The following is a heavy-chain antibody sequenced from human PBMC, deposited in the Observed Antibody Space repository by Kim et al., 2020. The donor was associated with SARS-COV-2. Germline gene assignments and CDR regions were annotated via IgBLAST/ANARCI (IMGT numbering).Heavy chain of an antibody. V-gene: IGHV3-7*03. CDR1: GFTFSSYW. CDR2: IKQDGSEK. CDR3: ARDGRLYGDYIGY. D-gene: IGHD4-17*01. Sequence: GGSLRLSCAASGFTFSSYWMSWVRQAPGKGLEWVANIKQDGSEKYYVDSVKGRFTISRDNAKNSLYLQMNSLRAEDTAVYYCARDGRLYGDYIGYWGQGTLVTVSS. J-gene: IGHJ4*02.